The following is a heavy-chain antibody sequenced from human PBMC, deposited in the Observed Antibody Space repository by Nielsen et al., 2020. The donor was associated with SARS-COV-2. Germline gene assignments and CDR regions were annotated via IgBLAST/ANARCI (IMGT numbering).Heavy chain of an antibody. CDR3: AREPYYYDSSGYFYYYGMDV. CDR1: GGSISSYY. Sequence: SETLSLTCTVSGGSISSYYWSWIRQPPGKGLEWIGYICYSGSTNYNPSLKSRVTISVDTSKNQFSLKLSSVTAADTAVYYCAREPYYYDSSGYFYYYGMDVWGQGTTVTVSS. V-gene: IGHV4-59*01. J-gene: IGHJ6*02. CDR2: ICYSGST. D-gene: IGHD3-22*01.